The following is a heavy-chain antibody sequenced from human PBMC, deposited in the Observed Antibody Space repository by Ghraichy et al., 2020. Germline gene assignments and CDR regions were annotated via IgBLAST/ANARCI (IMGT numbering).Heavy chain of an antibody. CDR1: GGSISSYY. Sequence: SETLSLTCTVSGGSISSYYWSWIRQPPGKGLEWIGYIYYSGSTNYNPSLKSRVTISVDTSKNQFSLKLSSVTAADTAVYYCAREFSEATIAARIIDYWGQGTLVTVSS. CDR2: IYYSGST. J-gene: IGHJ4*02. V-gene: IGHV4-59*01. CDR3: AREFSEATIAARIIDY. D-gene: IGHD6-6*01.